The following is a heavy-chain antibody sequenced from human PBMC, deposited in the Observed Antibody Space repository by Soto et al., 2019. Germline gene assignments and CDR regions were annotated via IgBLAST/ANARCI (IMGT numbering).Heavy chain of an antibody. CDR2: IYYSGST. CDR3: AGAGARALGSRLDV. J-gene: IGHJ6*04. V-gene: IGHV4-31*03. CDR1: GGSISSGGYY. D-gene: IGHD3-16*01. Sequence: QVQLQESGPGLVKPSQTLSLTCTVSGGSISSGGYYWSWIRQHPGKGLGWIGYIYYSGSTYYNPSRKSRVTRAVDTSKNQFAVKLSSVTAADTAVDYGAGAGARALGSRLDVWGKGTTVTVSS.